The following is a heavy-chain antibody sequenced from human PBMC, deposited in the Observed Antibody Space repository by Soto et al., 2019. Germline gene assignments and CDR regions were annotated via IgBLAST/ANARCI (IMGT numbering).Heavy chain of an antibody. CDR2: ISGSGGST. CDR3: AKVPHIVVVLAAAWIDP. V-gene: IGHV3-23*01. Sequence: GGSLRLSCAASGFTFSSYAMSWVRQAPGKGLEWVSAISGSGGSTYYADSVKGRFTISRDNSKNTLYLQMNSLRAEDTAVYYCAKVPHIVVVLAAAWIDPWGQGTLVTVSS. CDR1: GFTFSSYA. J-gene: IGHJ5*02. D-gene: IGHD2-15*01.